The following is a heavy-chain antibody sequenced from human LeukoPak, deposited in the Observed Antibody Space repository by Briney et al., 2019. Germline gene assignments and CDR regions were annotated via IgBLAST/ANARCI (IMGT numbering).Heavy chain of an antibody. V-gene: IGHV4-59*08. J-gene: IGHJ4*02. CDR2: VYYTGSV. Sequence: SETLSLTCTVSGGSITNYSWTWMRQSPGKGLEWFGYVYYTGSVNYNPSLKSRVTILVDTSKNQFSLNLISVTAADTSVYYCARLAPVAHSGDYLGYFDYWGQGILVTVSS. CDR3: ARLAPVAHSGDYLGYFDY. CDR1: GGSITNYS. D-gene: IGHD4-17*01.